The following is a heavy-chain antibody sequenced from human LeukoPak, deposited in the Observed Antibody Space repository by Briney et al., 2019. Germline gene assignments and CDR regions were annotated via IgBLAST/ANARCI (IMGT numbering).Heavy chain of an antibody. D-gene: IGHD4-23*01. Sequence: GGSLRLSCAASGFTFSGYTINWVCQAPGKGLELVSSISSSANYIYYGDSVKGRVTISRDNAKNSLYLQMNRLRAEDTAVYYCARGFYDYGRNLIDYWGQGPLVPVSS. CDR1: GFTFSGYT. J-gene: IGHJ4*02. CDR2: ISSSANYI. V-gene: IGHV3-21*01. CDR3: ARGFYDYGRNLIDY.